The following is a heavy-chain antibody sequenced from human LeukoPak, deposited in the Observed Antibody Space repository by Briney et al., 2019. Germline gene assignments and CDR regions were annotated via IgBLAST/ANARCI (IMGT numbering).Heavy chain of an antibody. CDR1: GGSISSYY. J-gene: IGHJ4*02. CDR3: ARTNAAYYDSSGYYHEGFDY. V-gene: IGHV4-59*01. D-gene: IGHD3-22*01. CDR2: IYYSGST. Sequence: SETLSLTCTVSGGSISSYYWSWIRQPPGKGLEWIGYIYYSGSTNYNPSLKSRVTISVDTSKNQFSPMLSYVTAADTAVYYCARTNAAYYDSSGYYHEGFDYWGQGTLVTVSS.